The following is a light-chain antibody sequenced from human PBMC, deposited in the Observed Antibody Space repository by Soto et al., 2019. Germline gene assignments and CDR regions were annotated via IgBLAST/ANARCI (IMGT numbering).Light chain of an antibody. Sequence: EITMTQFPATLSASPGEGVTLSCRAAQDVTTNFAWYHQKRGQAPRLLIYAISTRATVVPARFSGSGSETEFTLSISGLQSEDFAVYFCQQYNNWPFSFGQGTRLEIK. CDR3: QQYNNWPFS. CDR2: AIS. J-gene: IGKJ5*01. CDR1: QDVTTN. V-gene: IGKV3-15*01.